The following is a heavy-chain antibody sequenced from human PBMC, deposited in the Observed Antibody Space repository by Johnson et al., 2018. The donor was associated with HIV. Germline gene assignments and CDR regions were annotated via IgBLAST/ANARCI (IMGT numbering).Heavy chain of an antibody. CDR3: ARGVGYYSHDAFDI. D-gene: IGHD3-22*01. CDR1: GFTFSSYW. J-gene: IGHJ3*02. CDR2: INSDGSST. Sequence: VQLVESGGGVVRPGGSLRLSCAASGFTFSSYWMHWVRQAPGKGLVWVSRINSDGSSTSYADSGKGRITISRENAKNTLYLQMKSLRAEDTAVYYCARGVGYYSHDAFDIWGQGTMVTVSS. V-gene: IGHV3-74*02.